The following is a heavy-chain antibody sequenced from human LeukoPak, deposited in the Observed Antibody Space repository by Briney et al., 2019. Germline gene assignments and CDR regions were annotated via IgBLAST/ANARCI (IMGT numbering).Heavy chain of an antibody. Sequence: PGTSLRLSCAASGFTFSNYWMHWVRQVPGKGLVWVSRINSDGSSTSYADSVQGRFTISRDNAKNTVYLQMNSLRAEDTAVYYCARDDYASGSYSLDYWGQGTLVTVSS. J-gene: IGHJ4*02. CDR1: GFTFSNYW. CDR2: INSDGSST. V-gene: IGHV3-74*01. CDR3: ARDDYASGSYSLDY. D-gene: IGHD3-10*01.